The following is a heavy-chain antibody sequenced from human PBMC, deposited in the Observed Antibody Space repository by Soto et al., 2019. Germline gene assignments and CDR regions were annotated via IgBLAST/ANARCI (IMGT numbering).Heavy chain of an antibody. CDR2: IVVGSGNT. CDR3: AADFDSSGWYRVAYYYGMDV. J-gene: IGHJ6*02. V-gene: IGHV1-58*01. CDR1: GFTFTSSA. Sequence: GASVKVSCKASGFTFTSSAVQWARQARGQRLEWIGWIVVGSGNTNYAQKFQERVTITRGMSTSTAYMELSSLRSEDTAVYYCAADFDSSGWYRVAYYYGMDVWGQGTTVTVSS. D-gene: IGHD6-19*01.